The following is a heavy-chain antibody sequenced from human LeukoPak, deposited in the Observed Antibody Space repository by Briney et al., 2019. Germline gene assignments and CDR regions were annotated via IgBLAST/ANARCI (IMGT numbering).Heavy chain of an antibody. J-gene: IGHJ6*02. CDR3: TRGPTQQWVYYGMDV. CDR2: IRSKAYGGTT. Sequence: GRSLRLSCTTSGFTFGDHAMSWVRQAPGEGLEWVGFIRSKAYGGTTEHAASVKGRFTISRDDSKSIAYLQMNSLKTEDTAVYYCTRGPTQQWVYYGMDVWGQGTTVIVSS. D-gene: IGHD1-1*01. CDR1: GFTFGDHA. V-gene: IGHV3-49*04.